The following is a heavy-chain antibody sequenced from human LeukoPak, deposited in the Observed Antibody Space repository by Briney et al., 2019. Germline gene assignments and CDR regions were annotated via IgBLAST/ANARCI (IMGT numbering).Heavy chain of an antibody. Sequence: GGTLRLSCAASGFIFSDFSMAWIRQAPGKGREGVSHISVSDNTISYADSVKGRFTVSRDNAKDSLYLQMNSLRAADTAVYFCARASRETHSAYEYYFDFWGQGALVTVSS. CDR2: ISVSDNTI. V-gene: IGHV3-11*01. CDR1: GFIFSDFS. D-gene: IGHD5-12*01. CDR3: ARASRETHSAYEYYFDF. J-gene: IGHJ4*02.